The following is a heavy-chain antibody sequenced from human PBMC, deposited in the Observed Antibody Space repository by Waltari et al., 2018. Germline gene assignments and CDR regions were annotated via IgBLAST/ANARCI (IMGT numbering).Heavy chain of an antibody. V-gene: IGHV3-30*02. Sequence: QVQLVESGGGVVQPGGSLRLSCAASGFTFSSYGMHWVRQAPGKGLEWVAVIRYDGSNEYYADSVKGRFTISRDNSKNTLYLQMNSLRAEDTAVYYCAKDQTAAGGAFDIWGQGTMVTVSS. D-gene: IGHD6-13*01. CDR3: AKDQTAAGGAFDI. CDR1: GFTFSSYG. CDR2: IRYDGSNE. J-gene: IGHJ3*02.